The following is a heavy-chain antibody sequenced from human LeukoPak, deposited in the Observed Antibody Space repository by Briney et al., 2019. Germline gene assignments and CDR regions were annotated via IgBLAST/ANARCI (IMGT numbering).Heavy chain of an antibody. D-gene: IGHD2-15*01. CDR3: ARARDIVVVVAVGWFDP. J-gene: IGHJ5*02. CDR2: IYYSGST. V-gene: IGHV4-39*07. CDR1: GVSISGSYYY. Sequence: SGTLSLTCAVSGVSISGSYYYWGWIRQPPGKGLEWIGNIYYSGSTYYNPSLKSRVTISVDTSKNQFSLKLSSVTAADTAVYYCARARDIVVVVAVGWFDPWGQGTLVTVSS.